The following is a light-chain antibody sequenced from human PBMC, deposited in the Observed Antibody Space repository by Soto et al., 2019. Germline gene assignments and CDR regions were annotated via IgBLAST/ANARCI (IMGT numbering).Light chain of an antibody. V-gene: IGLV2-14*01. Sequence: QSALTQPASVSGSPGQSITISCTGTSRDVGGYNSVSWYQQHPGKAPKLMIYDVTNRPSGVSNRFSGSKSGNTASLTISGLQAEDEADYYCSSYTSGSALYVFGTGTKVTV. CDR1: SRDVGGYNS. CDR3: SSYTSGSALYV. J-gene: IGLJ1*01. CDR2: DVT.